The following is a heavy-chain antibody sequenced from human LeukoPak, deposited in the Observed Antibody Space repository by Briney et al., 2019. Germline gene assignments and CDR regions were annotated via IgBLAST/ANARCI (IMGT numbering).Heavy chain of an antibody. V-gene: IGHV4-4*07. CDR2: IYTSGST. CDR1: GGSISSYH. CDR3: ARRRAMVRGVKPGRAPFDP. J-gene: IGHJ5*02. D-gene: IGHD3-10*01. Sequence: KASETLSLTCTVSGGSISSYHWSWIRQPAGKGLEWIGRIYTSGSTNYNPSLKSRVTISVDTSKNQFSLKLSSVTAADTAVYYCARRRAMVRGVKPGRAPFDPWGQGTLVTVSS.